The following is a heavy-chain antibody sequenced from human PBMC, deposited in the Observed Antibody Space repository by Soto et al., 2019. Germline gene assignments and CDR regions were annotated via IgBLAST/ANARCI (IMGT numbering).Heavy chain of an antibody. V-gene: IGHV1-46*01. J-gene: IGHJ6*02. CDR1: GYTFTSYY. CDR2: INPSGGST. Sequence: GASVKVSCKASGYTFTSYYMHWVRQAPGQGLEWMGIINPSGGSTSYAQKFQGRVTMTRDTSTSTVYMELSSLRSEDTAVYYCARDAATNYYDSSGYYYRLSYYYGMDVWGQGTTVTVSS. CDR3: ARDAATNYYDSSGYYYRLSYYYGMDV. D-gene: IGHD3-22*01.